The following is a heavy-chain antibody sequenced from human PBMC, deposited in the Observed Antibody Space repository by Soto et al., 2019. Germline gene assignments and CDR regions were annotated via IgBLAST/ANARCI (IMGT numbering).Heavy chain of an antibody. J-gene: IGHJ4*02. Sequence: QVQLVESGGGGVQTGRSLRLSCAASGFIFNTYGMHWVRQATGKGLEWLAGVWYDGSKQYCADSVKGRFTISKDNYKNMVYLQISLLRSEETAVYSCARAVGGGAIDYWGQGTLVTFSS. CDR3: ARAVGGGAIDY. V-gene: IGHV3-33*01. D-gene: IGHD3-16*01. CDR1: GFIFNTYG. CDR2: VWYDGSKQ.